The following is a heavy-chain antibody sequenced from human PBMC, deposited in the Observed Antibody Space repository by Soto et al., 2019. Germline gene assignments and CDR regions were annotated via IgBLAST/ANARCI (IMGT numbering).Heavy chain of an antibody. J-gene: IGHJ4*02. CDR3: AHGYVQLWSTFCYCDS. Sequence: SGPTLVNPTQTLTLTCNFSGFSLNGNGVGVGWIRQPPGKALEWLALIYWAGDLRYSPALKSRLTITQDPSKDQVVLTMTNMDPSVSGTYFCAHGYVQLWSTFCYCDSWGQGIRVTFSS. CDR2: IYWAGDL. V-gene: IGHV2-5*02. CDR1: GFSLNGNGVG. D-gene: IGHD2-21*01.